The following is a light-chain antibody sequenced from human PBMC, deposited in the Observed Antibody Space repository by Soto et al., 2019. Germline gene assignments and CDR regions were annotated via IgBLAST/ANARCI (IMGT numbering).Light chain of an antibody. V-gene: IGKV3-15*01. J-gene: IGKJ2*01. CDR2: GAS. Sequence: EIVMTQSPATLSVSPGERATLSCRASQSVSSNLAWYQQKPGQAPRLLIYGASTRATGIPARFSGSGSGTEFTLTISRLQSEDFAVSYCQQYNNWPLMYTFGQGTKLEIK. CDR3: QQYNNWPLMYT. CDR1: QSVSSN.